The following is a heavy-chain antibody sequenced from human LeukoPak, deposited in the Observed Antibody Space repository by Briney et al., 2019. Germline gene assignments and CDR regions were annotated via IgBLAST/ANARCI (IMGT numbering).Heavy chain of an antibody. D-gene: IGHD2-2*01. Sequence: PGGSLRLSCAASGFTFSSYAMSWVRQAPGKGLEWVSAISGSGGSTYYADSVKGRFTISRDNSKNTLYLQMNSLRAEDTAVYYCAKEAPFDCSSTSCGFDYWGQGTLVTVSS. CDR3: AKEAPFDCSSTSCGFDY. J-gene: IGHJ4*02. CDR1: GFTFSSYA. CDR2: ISGSGGST. V-gene: IGHV3-23*01.